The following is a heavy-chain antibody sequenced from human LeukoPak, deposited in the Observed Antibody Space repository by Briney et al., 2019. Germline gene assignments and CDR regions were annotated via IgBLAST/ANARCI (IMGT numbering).Heavy chain of an antibody. CDR1: GGSISSYY. V-gene: IGHV4-59*08. Sequence: SETLSLTCTVSGGSISSYYWSWIRQPPGKGLEWIGYIYYSGSTNYNPSLKSRVTISVDTSKNQFSLKLSSVTAADTAVYYCARLKYSRSWFDPWGQGTLVTVSS. CDR2: IYYSGST. J-gene: IGHJ5*02. D-gene: IGHD6-6*01. CDR3: ARLKYSRSWFDP.